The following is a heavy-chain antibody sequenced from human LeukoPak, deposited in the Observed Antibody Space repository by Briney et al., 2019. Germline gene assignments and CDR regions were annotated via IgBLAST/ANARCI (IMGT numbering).Heavy chain of an antibody. CDR1: GFTFSSYE. D-gene: IGHD3-22*01. V-gene: IGHV3-48*03. Sequence: GGSLRLSCAASGFTFSSYEMNWVRQAPGKGLEWVSYISSSGSTIYYADSVKGRFTISRDNAKNSLYLQMNSLRAEDTAVYYCAKRDHYYDSSGFLYYWGQGTLVTVSS. CDR2: ISSSGSTI. CDR3: AKRDHYYDSSGFLYY. J-gene: IGHJ4*02.